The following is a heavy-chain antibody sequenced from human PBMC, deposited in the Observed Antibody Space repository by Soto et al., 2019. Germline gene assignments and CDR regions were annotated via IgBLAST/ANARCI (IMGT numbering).Heavy chain of an antibody. Sequence: ASVKVSCKASGYTFTSYYMHWVRQAPGQGLEWMGIINPSGGSTSYAQKFQGRVTMTRDTSTSTVYMELSSLRSEDTAVYYCAREGTIFGVVPYYYGMDVWGQGTTATVSS. D-gene: IGHD3-3*01. CDR1: GYTFTSYY. J-gene: IGHJ6*02. V-gene: IGHV1-46*01. CDR3: AREGTIFGVVPYYYGMDV. CDR2: INPSGGST.